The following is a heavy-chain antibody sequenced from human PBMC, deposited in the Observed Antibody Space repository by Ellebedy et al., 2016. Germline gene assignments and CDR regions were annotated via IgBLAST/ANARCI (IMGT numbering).Heavy chain of an antibody. CDR3: ARGVAYGMDV. J-gene: IGHJ6*02. D-gene: IGHD3-10*01. CDR2: ISSSSSTI. CDR1: GFTFSSYS. V-gene: IGHV3-48*01. Sequence: GESLKISXAASGFTFSSYSMNWVRQAPGKGLEWVSYISSSSSTIYYADSVKGRFTISRDNSKNTVYLQMNSLRLDDTGVYYCARGVAYGMDVWGQGTTVTVSS.